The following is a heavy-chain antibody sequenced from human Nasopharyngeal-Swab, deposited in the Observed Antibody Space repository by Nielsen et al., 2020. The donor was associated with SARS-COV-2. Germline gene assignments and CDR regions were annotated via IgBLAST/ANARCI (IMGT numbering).Heavy chain of an antibody. V-gene: IGHV3-53*01. J-gene: IGHJ6*02. Sequence: GESLKISCAASGFTVSSNYMSWVRQAPGKGLEWVSVIYSGGSTYYADSVKGRFTISRDNSKNTLYLQMNSLRAEDTAVYYCARSYGGSYYGMDVWGQGTTVTVSS. CDR3: ARSYGGSYYGMDV. CDR1: GFTVSSNY. D-gene: IGHD1-26*01. CDR2: IYSGGST.